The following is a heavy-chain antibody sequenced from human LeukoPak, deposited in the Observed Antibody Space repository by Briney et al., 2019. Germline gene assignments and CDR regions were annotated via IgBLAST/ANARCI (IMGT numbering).Heavy chain of an antibody. J-gene: IGHJ4*02. CDR2: IGNTGRTI. Sequence: GGSLRLSCAASGSTFSSYEMNWVRQAPGRGLEWVSYIGNTGRTIYYTDSVKGRFTISRDNAKNSLYLQMNSLRAEDTAIYYCVRGDRYFFDFWGQGTLVTVSS. CDR3: VRGDRYFFDF. CDR1: GSTFSSYE. V-gene: IGHV3-48*03.